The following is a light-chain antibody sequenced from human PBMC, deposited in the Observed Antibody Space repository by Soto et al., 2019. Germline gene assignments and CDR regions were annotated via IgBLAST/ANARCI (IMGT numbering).Light chain of an antibody. CDR1: QSIGSW. Sequence: DIPMTQSPSTLSASVGDRVTITCRASQSIGSWLAWYQQKPGTAPKLLISDVSNLESGVPSRFSGSGSGTEFTLTISSVEPDDFGTYYCQQYSSWYAFGQGTKLEIK. J-gene: IGKJ2*01. CDR2: DVS. V-gene: IGKV1-5*01. CDR3: QQYSSWYA.